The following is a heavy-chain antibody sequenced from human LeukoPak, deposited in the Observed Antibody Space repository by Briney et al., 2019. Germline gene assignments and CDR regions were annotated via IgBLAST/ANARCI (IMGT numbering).Heavy chain of an antibody. CDR3: ARFGESYLWAYFDY. V-gene: IGHV3-48*03. CDR1: GFPFSSYE. CDR2: ISSSGSTI. D-gene: IGHD3-10*01. Sequence: PGGSLPLSCAASGFPFSSYEMNWVRQAPGKGLEWVSYISSSGSTIYYAASVKGRFTISRDNAKNSLYLQMNSLRAEDTALYYCARFGESYLWAYFDYWGQGTLVTVSS. J-gene: IGHJ4*02.